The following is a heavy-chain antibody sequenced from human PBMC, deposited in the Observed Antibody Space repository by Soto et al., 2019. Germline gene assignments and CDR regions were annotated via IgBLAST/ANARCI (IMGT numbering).Heavy chain of an antibody. Sequence: ASVKVSCKTSGYTLAAYFIHWVRQAPGQGLEWMGWINPVSGATAYPQKFQGRVTLTRDTSITTVYMQLSSLRSDDTAVYYCARDPDYGDYWGYYFDYWGQGTTVTVYS. D-gene: IGHD4-17*01. V-gene: IGHV1-2*02. J-gene: IGHJ4*02. CDR1: GYTLAAYF. CDR2: INPVSGAT. CDR3: ARDPDYGDYWGYYFDY.